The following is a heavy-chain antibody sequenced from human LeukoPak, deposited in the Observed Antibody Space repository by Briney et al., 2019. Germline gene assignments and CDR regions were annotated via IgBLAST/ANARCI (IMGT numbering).Heavy chain of an antibody. V-gene: IGHV4-39*07. CDR2: IHYSGRT. CDR3: ARGLTLYDYVWGSYRYFFDY. D-gene: IGHD3-16*02. J-gene: IGHJ4*02. Sequence: SETLSLTCTVSGGSISISNYFWSWIRQPPGKGLEWIGSIHYSGRTYYNPSLKGLFTISVDTSKNQFSLKLASVTAADTAVYYCARGLTLYDYVWGSYRYFFDYWGQGTLVTVSS. CDR1: GGSISISNYF.